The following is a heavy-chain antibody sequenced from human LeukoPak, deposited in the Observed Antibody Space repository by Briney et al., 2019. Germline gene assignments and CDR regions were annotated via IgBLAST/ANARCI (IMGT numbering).Heavy chain of an antibody. J-gene: IGHJ4*02. CDR1: GYTFTSYG. Sequence: GASVKVSCKASGYTFTSYGISWVRQAPGQGLEWMGWISAYNGNTNYAQKLQGRVTMTTDTSTSTAYMELRSLRSDDTAVYYCARAASPRYCSSTSCYRTEWWEDYWGQGTLVTVSS. CDR2: ISAYNGNT. V-gene: IGHV1-18*01. D-gene: IGHD2-2*01. CDR3: ARAASPRYCSSTSCYRTEWWEDY.